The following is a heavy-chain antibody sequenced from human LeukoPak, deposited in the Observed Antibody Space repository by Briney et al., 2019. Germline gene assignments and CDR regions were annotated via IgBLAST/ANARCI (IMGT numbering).Heavy chain of an antibody. CDR1: GYTFTSYG. D-gene: IGHD2-15*01. J-gene: IGHJ4*02. CDR3: ARSEYCSGGSCYGANYFDY. CDR2: ISAYNGNT. V-gene: IGHV1-18*01. Sequence: ASVKVSCKASGYTFTSYGISWVRQAPGQGLEWMGWISAYNGNTNYAQKLQGRVTMTTDTSTSTAYMELRSLRTDDTAVYYCARSEYCSGGSCYGANYFDYWGQGTLVTVSS.